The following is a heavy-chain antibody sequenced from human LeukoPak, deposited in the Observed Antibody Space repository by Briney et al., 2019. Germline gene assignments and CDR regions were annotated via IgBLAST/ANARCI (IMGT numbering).Heavy chain of an antibody. J-gene: IGHJ4*02. CDR1: GFTFSSYT. CDR3: ARALTTLTYEGY. CDR2: ISGSNSFI. V-gene: IGHV3-21*01. D-gene: IGHD1-1*01. Sequence: KAGGSLRLSCAASGFTFSSYTMHWIRQAPGKGRDWVSSISGSNSFIFYADSVKGRFTVSRDNAKDSLYLQMNSLRAEDTAVYYCARALTTLTYEGYWGQGTLVTVSS.